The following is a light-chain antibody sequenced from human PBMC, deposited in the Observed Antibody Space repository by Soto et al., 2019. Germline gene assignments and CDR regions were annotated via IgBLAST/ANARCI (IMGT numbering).Light chain of an antibody. CDR3: QQYNNWPRAT. Sequence: ETVLTQSPGTLSLSQGERATLSCRASQSVGRSFLAWYQQKPGQAPRLLIYGASTRATGIPARFSGSGSGTEFNLTISSLQSEDFGVYYCQQYNNWPRATFGGGTKVDIK. J-gene: IGKJ4*01. CDR2: GAS. V-gene: IGKV3-15*01. CDR1: QSVGRS.